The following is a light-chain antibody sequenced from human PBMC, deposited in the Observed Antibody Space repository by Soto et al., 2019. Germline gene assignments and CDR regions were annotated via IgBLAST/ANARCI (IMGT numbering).Light chain of an antibody. CDR3: QQYGSSPKT. CDR1: QSVSSNY. Sequence: EIVLTQSPGTLSLSPGERATLSCRASQSVSSNYLAWFQQKPGQAPRLLIYTASSRATGIPDRCSGSGSGTDFALTISRLEPADFAVYYCQQYGSSPKTFGQGTKVEI. J-gene: IGKJ1*01. CDR2: TAS. V-gene: IGKV3-20*01.